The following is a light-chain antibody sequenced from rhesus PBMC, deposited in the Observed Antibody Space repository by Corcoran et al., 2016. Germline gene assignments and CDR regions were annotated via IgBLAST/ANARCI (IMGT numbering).Light chain of an antibody. V-gene: IGLV10-114*01. CDR3: SAWDSSLNAHV. CDR1: SNNVAYQG. Sequence: QAGLTQPPSVSKALRQTVTLTCTGNSNNVAYQGAAWLQQQPGHPPKLLSHRNNNRPSGISERFSASRSGNTASLTITGLQPEDEADYYCSAWDSSLNAHVFGSGTKVTVL. J-gene: IGLJ6*01. CDR2: RNN.